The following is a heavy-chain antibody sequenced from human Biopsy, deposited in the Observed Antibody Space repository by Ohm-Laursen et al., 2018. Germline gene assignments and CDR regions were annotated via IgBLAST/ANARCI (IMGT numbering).Heavy chain of an antibody. J-gene: IGHJ3*01. D-gene: IGHD3-3*01. Sequence: SETLSLTCPVSDDSIRNFYWTWIRQPPGQGLEWIGHASYSGYTNYNPSLKSRVTISVDTSKNHFSLNLRSVTAADTAVYSCARLGNFWNAEDGLDLWGLGTMVTVSS. CDR3: ARLGNFWNAEDGLDL. CDR2: ASYSGYT. V-gene: IGHV4-59*08. CDR1: DDSIRNFY.